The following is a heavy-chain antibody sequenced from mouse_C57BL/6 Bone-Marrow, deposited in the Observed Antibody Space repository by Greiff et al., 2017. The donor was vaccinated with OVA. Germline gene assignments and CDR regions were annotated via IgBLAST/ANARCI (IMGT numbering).Heavy chain of an antibody. J-gene: IGHJ3*01. CDR2: SRNKANDYTT. V-gene: IGHV7-1*01. D-gene: IGHD2-4*01. CDR1: GFTFSDFY. Sequence: EVQVVDSGGGLVQSGRSLRLSCAPSGFTFSDFYMEWVRQAPGKGLEWIAASRNKANDYTTEYSASVKGRFIVSRDTSQSILYLQMNALRAEDTAIYYCARDGDYVPFAYWGQGTLVTVSA. CDR3: ARDGDYVPFAY.